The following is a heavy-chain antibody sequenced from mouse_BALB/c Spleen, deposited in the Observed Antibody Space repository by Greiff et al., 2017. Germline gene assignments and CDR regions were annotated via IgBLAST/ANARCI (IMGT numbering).Heavy chain of an antibody. Sequence: QVQLQQSGAELVKPGASVKLSCKASGYTFTSYYMYWVKQRPGQGLEWIGEINPSNGGTNFNEKFKSKATLTVDKSSSTAYMQLSSLTSEDSAVYYCTRNRYGYAMDYWGQGTSVTVSS. CDR2: INPSNGGT. D-gene: IGHD2-14*01. V-gene: IGHV1S81*02. CDR3: TRNRYGYAMDY. CDR1: GYTFTSYY. J-gene: IGHJ4*01.